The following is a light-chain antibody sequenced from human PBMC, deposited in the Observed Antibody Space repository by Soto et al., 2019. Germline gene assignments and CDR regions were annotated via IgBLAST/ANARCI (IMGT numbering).Light chain of an antibody. Sequence: EIVLMQSPGTLSLSPGERATLSCRAGQSVSNHYVAWYQQKPGQAPRLLIAGASSRATGIPDRFSGSGSGTDFTLTISRLEPEDFAVYYCQQYGSSPPLTFGGGTKVEIK. CDR2: GAS. J-gene: IGKJ4*01. V-gene: IGKV3-20*01. CDR1: QSVSNHY. CDR3: QQYGSSPPLT.